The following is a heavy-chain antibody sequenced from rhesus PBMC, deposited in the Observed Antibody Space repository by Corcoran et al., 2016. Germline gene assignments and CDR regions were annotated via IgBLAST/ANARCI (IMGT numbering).Heavy chain of an antibody. CDR1: GGSISDSYR. J-gene: IGHJ4*01. Sequence: QVQLQESGPGVVKPSETLSLTCAVSGGSISDSYRWSWIRQPPGKGMEWIGIIYGSSTSTNDNPSLRIRVSISKATSKNQFSLKLISVTAADTAVYYCARDRIYYYFDYWGQGVLVTVSS. CDR2: IYGSSTST. CDR3: ARDRIYYYFDY. D-gene: IGHD2-2*01. V-gene: IGHV4S10*01.